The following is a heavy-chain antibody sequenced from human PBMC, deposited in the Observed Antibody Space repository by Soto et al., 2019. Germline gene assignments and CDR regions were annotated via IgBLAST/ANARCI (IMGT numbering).Heavy chain of an antibody. CDR1: GFTFSGYA. V-gene: IGHV3-23*01. Sequence: EVQLLESGGGLVQPGGSLRLSCTASGFTFSGYAMSWVRQSPGKELEWVAAITGDGHRTYYADSVEGRFTISRDNSKKPLFLQMNSLRTADTAIYHCAKRDYYDSATFSTLFESWGQGVLVTVSS. CDR2: ITGDGHRT. J-gene: IGHJ4*02. D-gene: IGHD3-22*01. CDR3: AKRDYYDSATFSTLFES.